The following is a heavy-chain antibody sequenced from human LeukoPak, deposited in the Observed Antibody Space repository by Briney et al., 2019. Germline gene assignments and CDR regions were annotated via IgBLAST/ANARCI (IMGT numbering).Heavy chain of an antibody. J-gene: IGHJ4*02. CDR3: AIVLYGDRKGPGGY. Sequence: PSETLSLTCAVYGGSFSGYYWSWIRQPPGKGLEWIGEINHSGSTNYNPSLKSRVTISVDTSKNQFSLKVSSVTAADTAVYYCAIVLYGDRKGPGGYWGQGTLVTVSS. CDR2: INHSGST. V-gene: IGHV4-34*01. D-gene: IGHD4-17*01. CDR1: GGSFSGYY.